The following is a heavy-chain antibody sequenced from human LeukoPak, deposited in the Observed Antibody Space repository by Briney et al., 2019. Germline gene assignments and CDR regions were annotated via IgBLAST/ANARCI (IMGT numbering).Heavy chain of an antibody. Sequence: GGSLRLSCAASGFTFSSYAMHWVRQAPDKGLEWVAVISYDGSNKYYADSVKGRFTISRDNSKNTLYLQMNSLRAEDTAVYYCARVEYSSSSFDYWGQGTLVTVSS. CDR1: GFTFSSYA. D-gene: IGHD6-6*01. CDR2: ISYDGSNK. J-gene: IGHJ4*02. V-gene: IGHV3-30-3*01. CDR3: ARVEYSSSSFDY.